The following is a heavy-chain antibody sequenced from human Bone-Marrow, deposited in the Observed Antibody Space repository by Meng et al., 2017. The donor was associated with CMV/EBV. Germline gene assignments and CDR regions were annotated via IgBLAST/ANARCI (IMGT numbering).Heavy chain of an antibody. D-gene: IGHD2-2*01. V-gene: IGHV1-2*02. CDR3: ARDLEYCNSTGCYEDWFDP. J-gene: IGHJ5*02. Sequence: ASVKVSCKASGYTFTGYYIHWVRQAPRQGLEWMGWVNPNSGGTNYAQKFQGRVTMTTDTSTSTAYMELRSLRSDDTAVYYCARDLEYCNSTGCYEDWFDPWGQGTLVTVSS. CDR1: GYTFTGYY. CDR2: VNPNSGGT.